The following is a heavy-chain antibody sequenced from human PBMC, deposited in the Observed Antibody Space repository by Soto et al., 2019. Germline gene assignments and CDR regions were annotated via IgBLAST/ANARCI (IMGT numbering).Heavy chain of an antibody. V-gene: IGHV4-59*01. CDR1: GGSISSYY. Sequence: PSETLSLTCTVSGGSISSYYWSWIRQPPGKGLEWIGYIYYSGSTNYNPSLKSRVTISVDTSKNQFSLKLSSVIAADTAVYYCARRYGGNFDYWGQGTLVTVSS. CDR3: ARRYGGNFDY. D-gene: IGHD1-26*01. J-gene: IGHJ4*02. CDR2: IYYSGST.